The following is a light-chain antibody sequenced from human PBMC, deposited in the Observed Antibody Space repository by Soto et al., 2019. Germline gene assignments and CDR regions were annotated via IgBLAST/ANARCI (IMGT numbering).Light chain of an antibody. CDR1: QNVYNN. CDR3: QQCRNWPLT. J-gene: IGKJ4*01. CDR2: DAS. Sequence: EIVMTQSPATLSVSPGEGATLSCKASQNVYNNLAWYQQRPGQPPRLLIYDASTRATGISARFNGSGYGTEVTLTINSRQSEDFAVYFCQQCRNWPLTFGGGTKVEIK. V-gene: IGKV3-15*01.